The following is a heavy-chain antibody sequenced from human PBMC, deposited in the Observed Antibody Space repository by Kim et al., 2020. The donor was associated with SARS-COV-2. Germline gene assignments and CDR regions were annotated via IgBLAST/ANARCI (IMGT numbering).Heavy chain of an antibody. CDR1: GFTFSSYA. CDR3: ARGLRYFDWLHYFDY. D-gene: IGHD3-9*01. V-gene: IGHV3-30*04. Sequence: GGSLRLSCAASGFTFSSYAMHWVRQAPGKGLEWVAVISYDGSNKYYADSVKGRFTISRDNSKNTLYLQMNSLRAEDTAVYYCARGLRYFDWLHYFDYWGQGTLVTVSS. J-gene: IGHJ4*02. CDR2: ISYDGSNK.